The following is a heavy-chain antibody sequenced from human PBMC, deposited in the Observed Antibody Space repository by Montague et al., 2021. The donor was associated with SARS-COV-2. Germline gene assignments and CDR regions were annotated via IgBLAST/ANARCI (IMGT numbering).Heavy chain of an antibody. D-gene: IGHD3-10*01. CDR3: AKDSYYYDLGYGMDV. CDR2: SSGSDGGT. CDR1: GFTFSNSA. J-gene: IGHJ6*02. Sequence: SLSLSCSASGFTFSNSAMNWVRQAPGKGLEWVSGSSGSDGGTHYADSVKGRFTISRDNSKNVLYLQMNSLRAEDTALYYCAKDSYYYDLGYGMDVWGQGTTVTVSS. V-gene: IGHV3-23*01.